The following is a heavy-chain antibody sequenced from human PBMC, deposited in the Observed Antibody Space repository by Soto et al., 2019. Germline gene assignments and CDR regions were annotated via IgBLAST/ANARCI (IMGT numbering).Heavy chain of an antibody. V-gene: IGHV3-23*01. CDR1: GFTFSSYA. J-gene: IGHJ3*02. CDR2: ISGSGGST. CDR3: AKADPIVVVPAAMPYAFDI. D-gene: IGHD2-2*01. Sequence: EVQLLESGGGLVQPGGSLRLSCAASGFTFSSYAMSWVRQAPGKGLEWVSAISGSGGSTYYADSVKGRYTISRDNSKNTLYLQMNSLRAEDTAVYYCAKADPIVVVPAAMPYAFDIWGQGTMVTVSS.